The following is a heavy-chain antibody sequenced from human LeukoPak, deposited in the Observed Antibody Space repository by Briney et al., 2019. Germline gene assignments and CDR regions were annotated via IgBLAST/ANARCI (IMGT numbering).Heavy chain of an antibody. CDR1: GFTFSSYA. D-gene: IGHD2-8*01. J-gene: IGHJ3*01. V-gene: IGHV3-23*01. CDR2: ISGSGGST. Sequence: GGSLRLSCAASGFTFSSYAMSWVRQAPGKGLEWVSAISGSGGSTYYANSVKGRFTISRDNSKNTLYLQMNSLRAEDTAVYYCAKASPGNIVLMVYANWGQGTMVTVSS. CDR3: AKASPGNIVLMVYAN.